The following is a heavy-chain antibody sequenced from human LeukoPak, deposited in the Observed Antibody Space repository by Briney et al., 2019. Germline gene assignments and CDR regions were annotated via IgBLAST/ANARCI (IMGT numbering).Heavy chain of an antibody. CDR2: IIPIFGTA. V-gene: IGHV1-69*05. J-gene: IGHJ4*02. CDR1: GGTFSSYA. Sequence: ASVKVSCKASGGTFSSYAISWVRQAPGQGLEWMGRIIPIFGTANYAQKFQGRVTITTDESTSTAYMELSSLRSEDTAVYYCASSTPREYYGSGVSDWGQGTLVTVSS. CDR3: ASSTPREYYGSGVSD. D-gene: IGHD3-10*01.